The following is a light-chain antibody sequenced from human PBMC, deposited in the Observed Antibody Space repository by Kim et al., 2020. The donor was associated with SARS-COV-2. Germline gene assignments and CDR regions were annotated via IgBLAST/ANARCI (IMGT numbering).Light chain of an antibody. V-gene: IGKV1-33*01. CDR1: QDIANY. Sequence: SASEGDRVTITCRAIQDIANYLNWYQQKPGKAPEPLIYDASNLEAGVPSRFSGSGSGTDFTLTISSLQPEDIATYYCLQYDSLFTFDPGTKVDIK. J-gene: IGKJ3*01. CDR2: DAS. CDR3: LQYDSLFT.